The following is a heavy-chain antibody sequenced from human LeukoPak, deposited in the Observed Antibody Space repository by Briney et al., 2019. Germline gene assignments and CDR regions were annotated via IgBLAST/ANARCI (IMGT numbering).Heavy chain of an antibody. D-gene: IGHD4-17*01. CDR2: ISGSGGST. V-gene: IGHV3-23*01. J-gene: IGHJ4*02. CDR1: GFTFSSYA. CDR3: AVPYGDYGNVFDY. Sequence: GGSLRLSCAASGFTFSSYAMSWVRQAPGKGLEWVSAISGSGGSTYYADSVKGRFTISRDNSKNTLYLQMNSLRAEDTAVYYCAVPYGDYGNVFDYRGQGTLVTVSS.